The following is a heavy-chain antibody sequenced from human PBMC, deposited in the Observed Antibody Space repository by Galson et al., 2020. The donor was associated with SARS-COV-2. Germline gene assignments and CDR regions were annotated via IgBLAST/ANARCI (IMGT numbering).Heavy chain of an antibody. V-gene: IGHV4-39*07. CDR3: TRATLERLVRWFDP. D-gene: IGHD3-3*01. Sequence: SETLSLTCTVSGGSISGSTYFWGWVRQPPGKGLEWIANIYYSGATYYNQSLKSRVTISVDTSKNQFSLKLTSVTAADTAVYYCTRATLERLVRWFDPWGQGSLVTVSS. CDR2: IYYSGAT. J-gene: IGHJ5*02. CDR1: GGSISGSTYF.